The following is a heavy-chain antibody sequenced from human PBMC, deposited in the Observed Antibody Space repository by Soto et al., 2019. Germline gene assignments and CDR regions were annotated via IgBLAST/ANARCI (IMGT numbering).Heavy chain of an antibody. D-gene: IGHD3-16*02. CDR3: ARGLNYDYIWGSYRSQDRLDAFDI. V-gene: IGHV4-59*01. J-gene: IGHJ3*02. Sequence: SETLSLTCTISGGSISTYHWNWIRQPPGKELEWIGLTSYSGNTNYNPSLKSRVAMAVDTSKNQFSLTLSSVTAADTAVYYCARGLNYDYIWGSYRSQDRLDAFDIWGQGTMVTVSS. CDR2: TSYSGNT. CDR1: GGSISTYH.